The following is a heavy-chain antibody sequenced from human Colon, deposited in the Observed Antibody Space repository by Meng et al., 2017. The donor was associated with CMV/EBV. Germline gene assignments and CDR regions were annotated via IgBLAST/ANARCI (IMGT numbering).Heavy chain of an antibody. CDR1: GGSFTTKSYF. D-gene: IGHD3-10*01. CDR3: ARGVLNFFDY. V-gene: IGHV4-39*07. CDR2: IYNSGST. J-gene: IGHJ4*02. Sequence: QLQLEDSGPGLVKPSETLSLTCSVSGGSFTTKSYFWAWIRQPPGKGLEYIGSIYNSGSTYYNASLKSRVTMSVDTSKNQFSLKLSSVTAADTAKYYCARGVLNFFDYWGQGTLVTVSS.